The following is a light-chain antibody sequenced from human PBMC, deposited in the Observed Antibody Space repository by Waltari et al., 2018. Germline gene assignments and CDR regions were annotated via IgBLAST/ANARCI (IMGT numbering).Light chain of an antibody. V-gene: IGLV1-40*01. Sequence: QSVLTQPPSVSGAPGQRVSISCTGSKSNIGAGYDVPWYQQLPGTAPKLLIYGNSNRPSGVPDRFSGSKSGTSASLAITWLQAEDEADYYCQSYDSSLSGYVFGTGTKVTVL. CDR3: QSYDSSLSGYV. CDR2: GNS. J-gene: IGLJ1*01. CDR1: KSNIGAGYD.